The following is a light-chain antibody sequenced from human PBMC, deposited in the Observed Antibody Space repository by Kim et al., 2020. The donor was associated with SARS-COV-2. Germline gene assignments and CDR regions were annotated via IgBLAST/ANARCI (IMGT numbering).Light chain of an antibody. V-gene: IGKV1-5*03. CDR3: QQYYSFPVT. J-gene: IGKJ4*01. CDR2: SAS. CDR1: QSCSRW. Sequence: VSVGDTVTITCRASQSCSRWLAWYQQKPVKAPKVLISSASTLESGVPSRFSGGGSGTEFTLTIINLQPDDFATYYCQQYYSFPVTFGGGTKVDIK.